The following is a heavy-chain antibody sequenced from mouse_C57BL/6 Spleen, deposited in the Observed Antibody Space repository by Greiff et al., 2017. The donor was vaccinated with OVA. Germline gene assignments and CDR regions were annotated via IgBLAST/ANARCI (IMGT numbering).Heavy chain of an antibody. J-gene: IGHJ2*01. CDR2: IDPETGGT. Sequence: QVQLQQSGAELVRPGASVTLSCKASGYTFTDYEMHWVKQTPVHGLEWIGAIDPETGGTAYNQKFKGKAILTADKSSSTAYMELRSLTSEDSAVYYCTRPLITTVVLDYWGQGTTLTVSS. D-gene: IGHD1-1*01. CDR1: GYTFTDYE. CDR3: TRPLITTVVLDY. V-gene: IGHV1-15*01.